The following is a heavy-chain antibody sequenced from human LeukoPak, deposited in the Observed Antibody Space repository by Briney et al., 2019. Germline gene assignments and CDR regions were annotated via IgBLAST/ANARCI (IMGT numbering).Heavy chain of an antibody. V-gene: IGHV1-2*02. CDR3: ARASFLYCSSSTRLFVC. Sequence: ASVKVSCKASGYTFTDYYMHWVRQAPGQGFEWMGWINPNDGDTNYAQKFQGRVTMTRDTSISTAHLEVSRLRSDDTAVYYCARASFLYCSSSTRLFVCWGQAFLVSV. J-gene: IGHJ4*02. D-gene: IGHD2-2*01. CDR2: INPNDGDT. CDR1: GYTFTDYY.